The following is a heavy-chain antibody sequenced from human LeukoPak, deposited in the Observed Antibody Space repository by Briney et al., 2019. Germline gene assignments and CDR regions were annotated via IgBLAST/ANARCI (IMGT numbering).Heavy chain of an antibody. CDR3: ARGGCSSTSCYATNYDGMDV. CDR1: GGSFSGYY. CDR2: INHSGST. J-gene: IGHJ6*02. D-gene: IGHD2-2*01. Sequence: SETLSLTCAVYGGSFSGYYWSWIRQPPGKGLEWIGEINHSGSTNYNPSLKSRVTISVDTSKNQFSLKLSSVTAADTAVYYCARGGCSSTSCYATNYDGMDVWGQGTTVTVSS. V-gene: IGHV4-34*01.